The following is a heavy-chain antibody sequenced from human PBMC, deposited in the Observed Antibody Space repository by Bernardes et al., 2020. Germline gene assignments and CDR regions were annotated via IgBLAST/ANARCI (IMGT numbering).Heavy chain of an antibody. CDR2: ISGSGGST. D-gene: IGHD3-22*01. V-gene: IGHV3-23*01. Sequence: GGSLRLSCAASGFTFSSYAMSWVRQAPGKGLEWVSAISGSGGSTYYADSVKGRFTIPRDNSKNTLYLQMNSLRAEDTAVYYCAKDADSSGYYYYFDYWGQGTLVTVSS. CDR1: GFTFSSYA. J-gene: IGHJ4*02. CDR3: AKDADSSGYYYYFDY.